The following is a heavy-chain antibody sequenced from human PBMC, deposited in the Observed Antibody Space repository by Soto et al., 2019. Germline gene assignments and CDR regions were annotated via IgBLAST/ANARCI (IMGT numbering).Heavy chain of an antibody. Sequence: ASVKVSCKSSGYAFTGYYIHWVRQAPGQGLEWMGWINPNSGDTDYAQKFQGRVTMTRDTSFSTAYMELSSLRSDDTAVYYCATRYSYVHFWGQGTLVTVSS. D-gene: IGHD5-18*01. CDR1: GYAFTGYY. CDR2: INPNSGDT. V-gene: IGHV1-2*02. CDR3: ATRYSYVHF. J-gene: IGHJ4*02.